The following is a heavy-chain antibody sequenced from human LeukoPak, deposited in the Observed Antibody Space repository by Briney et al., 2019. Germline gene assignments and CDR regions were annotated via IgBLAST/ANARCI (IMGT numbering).Heavy chain of an antibody. CDR2: IYSSGST. J-gene: IGHJ3*02. V-gene: IGHV3-53*01. D-gene: IGHD3-22*01. Sequence: GGSLRLSCAASGFTVSSNYMSWVRQAPGKGLEWVSVIYSSGSTYHADSVKGRFTISRDNSKNTLYLQMNSLRAEDTAVYYCARDGGYDSSGLGAFDIWGQGTMVTVSS. CDR1: GFTVSSNY. CDR3: ARDGGYDSSGLGAFDI.